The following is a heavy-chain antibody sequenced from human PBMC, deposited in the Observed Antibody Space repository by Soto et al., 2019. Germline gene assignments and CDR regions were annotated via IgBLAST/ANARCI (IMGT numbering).Heavy chain of an antibody. CDR3: ARHRSGWELPYNWFDP. V-gene: IGHV4-39*01. Sequence: PSETLSLTCTASGGSISSSSYYWGWIRQPPGKGLEWIGSIYYSGSTYYNPSLKSRVTISVDTSKNQFSLKLSSVTAADTAVYYCARHRSGWELPYNWFDPWGQGTLVTVSS. CDR2: IYYSGST. CDR1: GGSISSSSYY. J-gene: IGHJ5*02. D-gene: IGHD1-26*01.